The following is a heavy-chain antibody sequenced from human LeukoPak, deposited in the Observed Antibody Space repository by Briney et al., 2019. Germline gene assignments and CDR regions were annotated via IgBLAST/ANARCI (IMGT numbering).Heavy chain of an antibody. D-gene: IGHD2-21*01. Sequence: ASVKVSCKASGYTFTGYYMHWVRQAPGQGLEWMGWINPNSGGTNYAQKFRGRVTMTRDTSITTVYMEISRLTSDDTALFYCAVAPGDYWGQGTLVTVSS. V-gene: IGHV1-2*02. CDR3: AVAPGDY. J-gene: IGHJ4*02. CDR2: INPNSGGT. CDR1: GYTFTGYY.